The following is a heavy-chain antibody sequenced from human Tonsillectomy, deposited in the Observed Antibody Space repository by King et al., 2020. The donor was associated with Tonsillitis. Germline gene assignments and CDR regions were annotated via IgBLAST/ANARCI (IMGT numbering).Heavy chain of an antibody. CDR1: GFTFSSYA. D-gene: IGHD6-13*01. CDR2: ISGSGYIT. Sequence: VQLVESGGNLVQPGGSLRLSCAASGFTFSSYAMTWVRQAPGKGLEWVSSISGSGYITYYADPVKGRFTISRDNSKNTLSLQMNNLRAEDTAIYYCAKSGGVEATGTFRDYYYYYMDVWGRGTTVTVPS. J-gene: IGHJ6*03. CDR3: AKSGGVEATGTFRDYYYYYMDV. V-gene: IGHV3-23*04.